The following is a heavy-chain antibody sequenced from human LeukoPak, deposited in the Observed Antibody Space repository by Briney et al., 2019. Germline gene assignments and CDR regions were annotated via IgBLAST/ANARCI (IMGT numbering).Heavy chain of an antibody. Sequence: SETLSLTCTVSGDSISSYYWNGIRQPPGKGLEWIGYIYYSGSTNSNPSLKSRVTISIDTSKNQFSLKLSSVTAADTAVYYCARKNAFDIWGQGTMVTVSS. V-gene: IGHV4-59*01. J-gene: IGHJ3*02. CDR2: IYYSGST. CDR3: ARKNAFDI. CDR1: GDSISSYY.